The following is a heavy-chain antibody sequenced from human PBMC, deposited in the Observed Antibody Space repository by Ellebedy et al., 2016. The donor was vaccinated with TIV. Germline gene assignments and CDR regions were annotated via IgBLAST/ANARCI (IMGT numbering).Heavy chain of an antibody. CDR1: GFTFNSYG. CDR2: ISYDGSNK. J-gene: IGHJ4*02. D-gene: IGHD3-3*01. V-gene: IGHV3-30*03. Sequence: PGGSLRLSCAASGFTFNSYGIHWVRQAPGKGLEWVAVISYDGSNKYNADSVKGRFTISRDNSKNTLYLQMNSLRREDTAVYYCVRSRQSLWSGALDYWGQGTLVTVSS. CDR3: VRSRQSLWSGALDY.